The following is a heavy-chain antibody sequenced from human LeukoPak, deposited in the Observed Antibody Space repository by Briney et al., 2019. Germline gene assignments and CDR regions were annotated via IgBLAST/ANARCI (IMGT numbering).Heavy chain of an antibody. Sequence: GGYLRLYCVASGFTLSDHYMSWIRQAPGKGLEWISYISSTATSINYADSVKGRFTISRDNAENSIFLQMDSLRPEDTAVYYCASEAYYDTGGFANWGQGTLVTVSS. CDR2: ISSTATSI. CDR3: ASEAYYDTGGFAN. V-gene: IGHV3-11*01. D-gene: IGHD3-22*01. CDR1: GFTLSDHY. J-gene: IGHJ4*02.